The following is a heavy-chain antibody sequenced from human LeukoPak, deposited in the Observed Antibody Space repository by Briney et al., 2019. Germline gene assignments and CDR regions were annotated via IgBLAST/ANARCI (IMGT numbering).Heavy chain of an antibody. CDR2: IIPIFGTA. D-gene: IGHD6-19*01. CDR1: GGTFSSYA. Sequence: GASVKVSCKASGGTFSSYAISWVRQAPGQGLEWMGGIIPIFGTANYAQKFQGRVTITADKSTSTAYMELSSLRSEDTAVYYCASALVAVAGLDYWGQGTLVTVSS. J-gene: IGHJ4*02. CDR3: ASALVAVAGLDY. V-gene: IGHV1-69*06.